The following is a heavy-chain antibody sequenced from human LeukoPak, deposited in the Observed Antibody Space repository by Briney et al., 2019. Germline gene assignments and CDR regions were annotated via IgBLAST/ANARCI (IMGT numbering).Heavy chain of an antibody. CDR1: GYTFTGYY. V-gene: IGHV1-2*02. CDR2: INSNSGGT. J-gene: IGHJ4*02. Sequence: ASVKVSCKASGYTFTGYYLHWVRQAPGQGLEWMGWINSNSGGTNYAQKFQGRVTMTRDTSITTVYMELSRLRSDDTAVYYCARGLATVATPYFDYWGQGTLSPSP. CDR3: ARGLATVATPYFDY. D-gene: IGHD4-23*01.